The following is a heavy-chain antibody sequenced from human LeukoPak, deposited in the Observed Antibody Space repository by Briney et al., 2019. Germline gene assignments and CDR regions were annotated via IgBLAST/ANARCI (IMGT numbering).Heavy chain of an antibody. CDR1: GFTFSSYN. D-gene: IGHD1-26*01. CDR3: ARDPYSGSYRDYYYYYMDV. CDR2: ITSSSTYI. V-gene: IGHV3-21*01. J-gene: IGHJ6*03. Sequence: GGSLRLSCAASGFTFSSYNMNWVRQAPGKGLEWVSSITSSSTYIYYADSVKGRFTISRDNAKNSLYLQMDSLRVEDTAVYYCARDPYSGSYRDYYYYYMDVWGKGTTVTISS.